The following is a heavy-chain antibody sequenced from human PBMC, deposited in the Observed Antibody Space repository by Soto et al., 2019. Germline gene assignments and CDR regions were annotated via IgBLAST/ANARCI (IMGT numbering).Heavy chain of an antibody. CDR3: AKGLFFHPDYYDSSGYSSPPATSDPFDY. Sequence: LRLSCAASRFTFSSYAMSWVRQALGKGLEWVSAISGSGGSTYYADSVKGRFTISRDNSKNTLYLQMNSVGDEDTAVYYCAKGLFFHPDYYDSSGYSSPPATSDPFDYLAQGTLVTVSS. J-gene: IGHJ4*02. D-gene: IGHD3-22*01. V-gene: IGHV3-23*01. CDR1: RFTFSSYA. CDR2: ISGSGGST.